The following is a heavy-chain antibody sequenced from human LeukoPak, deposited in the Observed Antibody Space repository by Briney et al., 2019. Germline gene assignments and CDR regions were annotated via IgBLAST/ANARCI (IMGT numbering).Heavy chain of an antibody. CDR1: GYSFTSYW. CDR2: TYPGDSDT. D-gene: IGHD3-22*01. CDR3: ARRSMDYYDSSGSAYYFDY. Sequence: GESLKISCKGSGYSFTSYWIGWVRQMPGKGLEWMGITYPGDSDTRYSPSFQGQVTISADKSISTAYLQWSSLKASDTAMYYCARRSMDYYDSSGSAYYFDYWGQGTLVTVSS. J-gene: IGHJ4*02. V-gene: IGHV5-51*01.